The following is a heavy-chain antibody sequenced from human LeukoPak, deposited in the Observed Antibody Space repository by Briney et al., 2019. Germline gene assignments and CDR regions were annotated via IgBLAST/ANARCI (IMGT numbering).Heavy chain of an antibody. CDR2: INDSGNN. CDR3: ARTYYDRPVDY. CDR1: GGSFSGYS. Sequence: PSETRSLTSAVVGGSFSGYSRSWNRPPPGEGLDWIGEINDSGNNNYNPSLKSRVSISVDTSKNQFSLELSSVTAADTAVYYCARTYYDRPVDYWGQGTLVTVSS. V-gene: IGHV4-34*01. D-gene: IGHD3-16*01. J-gene: IGHJ4*02.